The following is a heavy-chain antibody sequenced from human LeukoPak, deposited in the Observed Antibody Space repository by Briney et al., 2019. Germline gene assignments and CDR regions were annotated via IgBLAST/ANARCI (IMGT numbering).Heavy chain of an antibody. Sequence: QPGGSLRLSCAASGFTFSSYWMSWVRQAPGKGLEWVANIKQDGSEKYYVDSVKGRFTISRDNAKNSLYLQTNSLRAEDTAVYYWGGGGGAFDIWGQGTMVTVSS. CDR3: GGGGGAFDI. D-gene: IGHD3-16*01. J-gene: IGHJ3*02. CDR1: GFTFSSYW. CDR2: IKQDGSEK. V-gene: IGHV3-7*04.